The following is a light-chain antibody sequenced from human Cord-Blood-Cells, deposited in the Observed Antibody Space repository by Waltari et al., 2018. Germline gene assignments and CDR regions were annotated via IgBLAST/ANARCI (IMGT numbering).Light chain of an antibody. Sequence: DTQMTQSPSSLSASVGDRVTITCRASQSISRYLNWYQQKPGKAPKLLIYAASSLQSGVPSSFSGSGSGTDFTLTISSLQPEDFATYYCQQSYSTPPFTFGPGTKVDIK. V-gene: IGKV1-39*01. J-gene: IGKJ3*01. CDR3: QQSYSTPPFT. CDR2: AAS. CDR1: QSISRY.